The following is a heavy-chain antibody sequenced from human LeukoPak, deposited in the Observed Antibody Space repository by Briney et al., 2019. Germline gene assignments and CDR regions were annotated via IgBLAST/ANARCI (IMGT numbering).Heavy chain of an antibody. J-gene: IGHJ6*02. CDR1: GGSISYYY. CDR3: AREDPQTTVPEGMDV. D-gene: IGHD4-17*01. CDR2: IYYSGTT. V-gene: IGHV4-59*01. Sequence: PSETLSLTCTVSGGSISYYYWSWIRQSPGKGLEWIGYIYYSGTTNYNPSLKSRVTISVDTSKNQFSLQLRSVTAADTAVYCCAREDPQTTVPEGMDVWGQGTTVTVSS.